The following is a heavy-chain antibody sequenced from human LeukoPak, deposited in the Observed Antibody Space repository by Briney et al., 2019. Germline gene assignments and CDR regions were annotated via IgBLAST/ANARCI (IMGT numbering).Heavy chain of an antibody. CDR1: GFTFSSYG. CDR3: AKDQGQWLVGGWFDP. D-gene: IGHD6-19*01. V-gene: IGHV3-30*18. CDR2: ISYDGSNK. Sequence: TGGSLRLSCAASGFTFSSYGMHWVRQAPGKGLEWVAVISYDGSNKYYADSVKGRFTISRDNSKNTLYLQMNSLRAEDTAVYYCAKDQGQWLVGGWFDPWGQGTLVTVSS. J-gene: IGHJ5*02.